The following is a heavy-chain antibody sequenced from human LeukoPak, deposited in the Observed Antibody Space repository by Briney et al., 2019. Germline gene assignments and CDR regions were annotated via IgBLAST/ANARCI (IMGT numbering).Heavy chain of an antibody. CDR1: GFTFSSSV. Sequence: QPGGSLRLSCAASGFTFSSSVMSWVRQAPGKGLEWVSSININGGSTYYADSVQGRFTISRDNSKNTLFLQMNSLRAEDTAMYYCAKTSAWYDPGPRFDYWGQGTLVTVPS. J-gene: IGHJ4*02. D-gene: IGHD6-19*01. V-gene: IGHV3-23*01. CDR3: AKTSAWYDPGPRFDY. CDR2: ININGGST.